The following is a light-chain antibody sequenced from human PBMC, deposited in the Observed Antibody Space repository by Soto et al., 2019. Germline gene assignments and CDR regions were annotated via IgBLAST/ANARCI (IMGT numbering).Light chain of an antibody. V-gene: IGKV1-33*01. CDR3: QQYDNLPLT. CDR2: DAS. J-gene: IGKJ3*01. CDR1: QDISNY. Sequence: DIQMTQSPSSLSASVGDRVTITCHASQDISNYLNWYQQKPGKAPKLLIYDASNLETGVPSRFSGSGSGTDFTFNISILQPEDIATYYCQQYDNLPLTFGPGTKVDIK.